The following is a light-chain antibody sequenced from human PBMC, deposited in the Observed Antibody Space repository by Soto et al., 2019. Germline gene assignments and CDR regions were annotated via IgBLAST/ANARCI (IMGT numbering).Light chain of an antibody. CDR3: QQYSDWPLYT. CDR2: DAY. J-gene: IGKJ2*01. Sequence: EIVMTQSPATLSVSLGERATLSCRASQSVGGYLAWYQQRPGQVPRLLIYDAYTRAAGFPARFSGSGSGTEFSLTISSLQSEDFAVYYCQQYSDWPLYTFGQGTKLEIK. CDR1: QSVGGY. V-gene: IGKV3-15*01.